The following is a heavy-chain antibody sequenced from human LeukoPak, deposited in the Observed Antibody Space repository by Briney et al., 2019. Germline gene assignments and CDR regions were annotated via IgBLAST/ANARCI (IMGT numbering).Heavy chain of an antibody. CDR1: GFTFSSYA. CDR3: AKGGYSSVWYFVAYHAFDI. Sequence: GGSLRLSCAASGFTFSSYAMSWVRQAPGKGLEWVSAISGSGGSTYHADSVKGRFTISRDNSKNTLYLQMNSLRAEDTAVYYCAKGGYSSVWYFVAYHAFDIWGQGTMVTVSS. V-gene: IGHV3-23*01. CDR2: ISGSGGST. J-gene: IGHJ3*02. D-gene: IGHD6-19*01.